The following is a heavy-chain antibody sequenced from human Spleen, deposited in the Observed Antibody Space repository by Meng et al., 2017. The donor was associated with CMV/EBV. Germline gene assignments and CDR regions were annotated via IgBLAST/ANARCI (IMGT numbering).Heavy chain of an antibody. Sequence: QVQLQQWGAGLLKPSETLSLTCAVYGGSFSGYYWSWIRQPPGKGLEWIGEINHSGSTNYNPSLKSRVTISVDTSKNQFSLKLSSVTAADTAVYYCAREPYYYDSSGYIDYWGQGTLVTVFS. CDR3: AREPYYYDSSGYIDY. CDR2: INHSGST. CDR1: GGSFSGYY. J-gene: IGHJ4*02. D-gene: IGHD3-22*01. V-gene: IGHV4-34*01.